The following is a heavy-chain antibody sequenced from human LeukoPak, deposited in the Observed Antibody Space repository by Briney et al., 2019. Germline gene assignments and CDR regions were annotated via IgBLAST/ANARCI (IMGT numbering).Heavy chain of an antibody. CDR1: GFTFSTYA. CDR2: ISGSGGST. J-gene: IGHJ4*02. V-gene: IGHV3-23*01. Sequence: GGSLRLSCAASGFTFSTYALSWVRQAPGKGLEWVSAISGSGGSTYYADSVKGRFTISRDNSKNTLYLQVNSLRAEDTAVYYCAKIRGVIKLWGQGTLVTVSS. CDR3: AKIRGVIKL. D-gene: IGHD3-10*01.